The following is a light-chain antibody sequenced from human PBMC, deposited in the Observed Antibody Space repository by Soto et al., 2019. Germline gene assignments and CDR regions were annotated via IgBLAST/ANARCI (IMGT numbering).Light chain of an antibody. J-gene: IGKJ4*01. CDR3: QSLNSFPLT. CDR2: LAS. CDR1: QTISSW. V-gene: IGKV1-5*01. Sequence: DIQMTQSPSTLSGSVGEIATITFRASQTISSWLAWYQQKPGKAPKLLIYLASTLQGGVPSRFSGSGSGTDFTLTISSLQPEDVATYYCQSLNSFPLTFGGGTKVDIK.